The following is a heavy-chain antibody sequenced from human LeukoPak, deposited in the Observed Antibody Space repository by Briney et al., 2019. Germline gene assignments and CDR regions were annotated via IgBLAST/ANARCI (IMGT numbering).Heavy chain of an antibody. Sequence: QPGGSLRLSCAASGFTFSSYEMNWVRQAPGKGLEWVSYISSSGSTIYYADSVKGRFTISRDNSKNTLYLQMNSLRAEDTAVYYCAKGSLRVTIRGPVGDWFDPWGQGTLVTVSS. J-gene: IGHJ5*02. D-gene: IGHD2-21*02. V-gene: IGHV3-48*03. CDR1: GFTFSSYE. CDR3: AKGSLRVTIRGPVGDWFDP. CDR2: ISSSGSTI.